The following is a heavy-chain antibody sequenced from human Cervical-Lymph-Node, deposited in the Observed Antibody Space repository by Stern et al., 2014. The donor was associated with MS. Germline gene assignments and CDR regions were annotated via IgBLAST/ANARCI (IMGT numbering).Heavy chain of an antibody. CDR2: IIPIFGTA. CDR1: GGTFSSYA. CDR3: ARSPMNSSSIGYYYGMDV. Sequence: VQLVQSGAEVKKPGSSVKVSCKASGGTFSSYAISWVRQAPGQGLEWMGGIIPIFGTANYAQKFQGRVTITADESTSTAYMELSSLRSEDTAVYYCARSPMNSSSIGYYYGMDVWGQGTTVTVSS. D-gene: IGHD6-6*01. V-gene: IGHV1-69*01. J-gene: IGHJ6*02.